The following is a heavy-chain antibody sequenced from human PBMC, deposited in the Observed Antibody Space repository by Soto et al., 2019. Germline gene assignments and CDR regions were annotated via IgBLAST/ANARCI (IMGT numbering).Heavy chain of an antibody. CDR3: ANLCSGGSCYLGPLMWY. CDR1: GFTFSSYA. CDR2: ISGSGGST. Sequence: GGSLRLSCAASGFTFSSYAMSWVRQAPGKGLEWVSAISGSGGSTYYADSVKGRFTISRDNSKNTLYLQMNSLRAEDTAVYYCANLCSGGSCYLGPLMWYWGQGTLVTVSS. J-gene: IGHJ4*02. V-gene: IGHV3-23*01. D-gene: IGHD2-15*01.